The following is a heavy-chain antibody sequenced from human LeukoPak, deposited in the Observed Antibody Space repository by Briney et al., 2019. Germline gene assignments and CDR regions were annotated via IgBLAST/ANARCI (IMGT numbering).Heavy chain of an antibody. CDR3: ARVRGYNYYYFDY. CDR2: IYYSGST. D-gene: IGHD5-24*01. V-gene: IGHV4-39*07. CDR1: GGSISSSSYY. J-gene: IGHJ4*02. Sequence: SETLSLTCTVSGGSISSSSYYWGWIRQPPGKGLEWIGNIYYSGSTYYNPSLKSRVTISVDTSKNQFSLKLSSVTAADTAVYYCARVRGYNYYYFDYWGQGTLVTVSS.